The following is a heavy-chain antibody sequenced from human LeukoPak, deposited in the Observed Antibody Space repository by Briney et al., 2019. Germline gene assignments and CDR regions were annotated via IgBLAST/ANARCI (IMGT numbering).Heavy chain of an antibody. Sequence: ASVKASCKASGYTFTDSYMHWVRQAPGQGLEWMGIINPSGGSTSYAQKFQGRVTMTRDMSTSTVYMELSSLRSEDTAVYYRARDLGSSPFYYYYYMDVWGKGTTVTVSS. CDR3: ARDLGSSPFYYYYYMDV. D-gene: IGHD6-6*01. J-gene: IGHJ6*03. CDR2: INPSGGST. V-gene: IGHV1-46*01. CDR1: GYTFTDSY.